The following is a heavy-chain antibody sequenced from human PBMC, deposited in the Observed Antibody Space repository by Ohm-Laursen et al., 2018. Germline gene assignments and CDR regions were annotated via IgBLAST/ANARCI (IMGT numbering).Heavy chain of an antibody. CDR3: VRGGPGGTPDDY. V-gene: IGHV4-34*01. CDR1: GESFSGSY. J-gene: IGHJ4*02. D-gene: IGHD1-7*01. Sequence: SDTPSLTCTVYGESFSGSYCSWIRQPPGKGLEWIGEINHRGTTNYKSSLKSRVTISVDTSKNQLSLELTSVTAADTAVYYCVRGGPGGTPDDYWGQGTLVTVSS. CDR2: INHRGTT.